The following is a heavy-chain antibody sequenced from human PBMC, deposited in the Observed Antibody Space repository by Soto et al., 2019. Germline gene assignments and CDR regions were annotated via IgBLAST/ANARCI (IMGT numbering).Heavy chain of an antibody. V-gene: IGHV3-33*03. CDR1: GFSFSSYG. J-gene: IGHJ3*01. D-gene: IGHD1-26*01. Sequence: VGSLRLSCAASGFSFSSYGMHWVRQAPGKGLDWVAVIWYDGGNKYYAESVKGRFTISRDNSKNTLYVQMNSLTVEDTAVYYCARAQYTGSYFDACDVWGQGTMVTVSS. CDR3: ARAQYTGSYFDACDV. CDR2: IWYDGGNK.